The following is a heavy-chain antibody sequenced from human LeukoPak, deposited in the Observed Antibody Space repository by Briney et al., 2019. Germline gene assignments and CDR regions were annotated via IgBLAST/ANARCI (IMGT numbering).Heavy chain of an antibody. J-gene: IGHJ6*03. D-gene: IGHD3-10*01. CDR1: GGTFSSYT. Sequence: SVKVSCKASGGTFSSYTISWVRQAPGQGLEWMGRIIPILGIANYAQKFQGRVTITADKSTSTAYMELSSLRSEDTAVYYCARAGIYYYYYTDVWGKGTTVTVSS. V-gene: IGHV1-69*02. CDR3: ARAGIYYYYYTDV. CDR2: IIPILGIA.